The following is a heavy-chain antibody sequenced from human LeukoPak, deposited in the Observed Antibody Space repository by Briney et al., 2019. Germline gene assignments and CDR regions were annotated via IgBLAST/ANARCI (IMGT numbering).Heavy chain of an antibody. D-gene: IGHD3-3*01. CDR1: GFTFSSYS. Sequence: GGSLRLSCAASGFTFSSYSMNWARQAPGKGLEWVSYISSSSSTIYYADSVKGRFTISRDNAKNSLYLQMNSLRAEDTAVYYCAREGGTYYDFWSGYKIWGQGTLVTVSS. CDR3: AREGGTYYDFWSGYKI. J-gene: IGHJ4*02. CDR2: ISSSSSTI. V-gene: IGHV3-48*01.